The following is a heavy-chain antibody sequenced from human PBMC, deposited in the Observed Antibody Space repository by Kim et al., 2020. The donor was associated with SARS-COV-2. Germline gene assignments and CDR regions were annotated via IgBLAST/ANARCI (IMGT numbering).Heavy chain of an antibody. CDR1: GFTFSAYS. CDR3: TRTDGDVFDD. CDR2: ISGNSRTI. V-gene: IGHV3-21*01. Sequence: GGSLRLSCAASGFTFSAYSMNWVRQDPGKGLEWVSAISGNSRTIYYADSVKDRFTISRDNGRNSLYLQMDSLRAEDTAIYYCTRTDGDVFDDWGQVTL. J-gene: IGHJ4*02. D-gene: IGHD3-10*01.